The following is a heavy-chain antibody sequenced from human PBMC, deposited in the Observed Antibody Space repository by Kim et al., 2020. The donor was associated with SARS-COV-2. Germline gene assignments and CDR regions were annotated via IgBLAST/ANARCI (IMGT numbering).Heavy chain of an antibody. J-gene: IGHJ4*02. D-gene: IGHD3-16*01. Sequence: ASVKVSCKTSGHIFTRDSIHWVRQAPGQGLEWMGGIDCGNGNTIYSQKFQGRDTFTTDTSASTAYMELSFLRSEDSAVYYCLGGFYFDYWGQGTLVTVSS. CDR2: IDCGNGNT. CDR1: GHIFTRDS. CDR3: LGGFYFDY. V-gene: IGHV1-3*01.